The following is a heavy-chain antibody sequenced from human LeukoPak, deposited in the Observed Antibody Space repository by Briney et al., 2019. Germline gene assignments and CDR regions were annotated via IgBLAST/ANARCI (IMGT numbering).Heavy chain of an antibody. V-gene: IGHV1-69*13. CDR3: AADYYDSSGYYSPHFDY. CDR1: GGTFSSYA. J-gene: IGHJ4*02. D-gene: IGHD3-22*01. CDR2: IIPIFGTA. Sequence: ASVKLSCKASGGTFSSYAISWVRQAPGQGLEWMGGIIPIFGTANYAQKFQGRVTITADESTSTAYMELSSQRSEDTAVYYCAADYYDSSGYYSPHFDYWGQGTLVTVSS.